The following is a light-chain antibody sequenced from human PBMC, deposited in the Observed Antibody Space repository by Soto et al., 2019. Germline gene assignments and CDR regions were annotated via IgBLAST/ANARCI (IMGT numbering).Light chain of an antibody. CDR3: QQYGRSPFT. V-gene: IGKV3-20*01. CDR1: QSIYLNA. J-gene: IGKJ3*01. Sequence: EIVSTQSPGTLSLSPGERATLSCRASQSIYLNALAWYQQKPGQTPRLLIYGASTRATDIPDRFSGSGSRTDFALTISRPEPEDFAMYYCQQYGRSPFTFGPGTRVDLK. CDR2: GAS.